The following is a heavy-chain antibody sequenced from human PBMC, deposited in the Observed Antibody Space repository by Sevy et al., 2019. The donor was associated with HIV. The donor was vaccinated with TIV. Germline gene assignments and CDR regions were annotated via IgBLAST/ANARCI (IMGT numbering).Heavy chain of an antibody. J-gene: IGHJ3*01. V-gene: IGHV3-23*01. CDR1: GFPFSSYA. D-gene: IGHD2-15*01. Sequence: GGSLRLSCAASGFPFSSYAMNWVRQGPGKGLEWVSATGGRGGATYYADSVKGRFTISRDNSKNTLYQQMDSLRAEDTAVYYCAKDVVAVVGDAFDVWGQGTMVTVSS. CDR3: AKDVVAVVGDAFDV. CDR2: TGGRGGAT.